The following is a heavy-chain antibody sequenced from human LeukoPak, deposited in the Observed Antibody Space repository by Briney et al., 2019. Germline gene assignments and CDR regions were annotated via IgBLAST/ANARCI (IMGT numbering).Heavy chain of an antibody. D-gene: IGHD6-19*01. CDR2: ISSSSSYI. CDR3: AKDGYLFAVADY. CDR1: GFTFSSYS. V-gene: IGHV3-21*04. J-gene: IGHJ4*02. Sequence: GGSLRLSCAASGFTFSSYSMNWVRQAPGKGLEWVSSISSSSSYIYYADSVKGRFTISRDNAKNSLYLQMNSLRAEDTAVYYCAKDGYLFAVADYWGQGTLVTVSS.